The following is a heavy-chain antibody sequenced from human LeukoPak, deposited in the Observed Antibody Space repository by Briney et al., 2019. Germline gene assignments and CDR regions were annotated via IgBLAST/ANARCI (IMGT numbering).Heavy chain of an antibody. CDR3: ARGQRITIFGVVPLYGY. V-gene: IGHV4-34*01. CDR1: GGSFSGYY. D-gene: IGHD3-3*01. CDR2: INHSGST. Sequence: SETLSLTCAVYGGSFSGYYWSWIRQPPGKGLEWIGEINHSGSTNYNPSLKSRVTISVDTSKNQFSLKLGSVTAADTAVYYCARGQRITIFGVVPLYGYWGQGTLVTVSS. J-gene: IGHJ4*02.